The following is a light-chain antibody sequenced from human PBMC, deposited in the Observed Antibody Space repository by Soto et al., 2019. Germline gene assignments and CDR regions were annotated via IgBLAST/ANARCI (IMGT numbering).Light chain of an antibody. Sequence: DIQMTQSPSTLSASVGDRVTITCRASQTISNWLAWYQQKPGKAPKLLIYVASSLHSGVPSRFSGSGSGTEFTLTISSLQPDDFATYYCQQYISYSYTFGQGTKLEI. J-gene: IGKJ2*01. CDR2: VAS. V-gene: IGKV1-5*01. CDR3: QQYISYSYT. CDR1: QTISNW.